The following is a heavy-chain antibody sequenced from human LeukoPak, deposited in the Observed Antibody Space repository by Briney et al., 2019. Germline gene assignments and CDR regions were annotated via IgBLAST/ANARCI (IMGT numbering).Heavy chain of an antibody. Sequence: PGGSLRLSCAASGFTFNSYWIHWVRQAPGKGLVWVSRINSDGSFTFYAGSVKGRFTISRDNVKNSVYLQMNNLRVEDTAVYYCATFIDYWGQGTLVTVSS. J-gene: IGHJ4*02. CDR1: GFTFNSYW. V-gene: IGHV3-74*01. CDR2: INSDGSFT. CDR3: ATFIDY.